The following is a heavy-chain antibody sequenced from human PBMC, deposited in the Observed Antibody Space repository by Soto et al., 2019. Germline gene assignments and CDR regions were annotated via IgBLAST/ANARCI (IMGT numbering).Heavy chain of an antibody. D-gene: IGHD3-16*01. V-gene: IGHV3-23*01. CDR3: AKFRGPSYSYYYMDV. CDR2: ISGSGRTT. CDR1: GFTFGTYA. J-gene: IGHJ6*03. Sequence: PGGSLRLSCAASGFTFGTYAMKWLRQAPGRGLECVSFISGSGRTTYYADSVKGRFTVSRDNSKNTMYLQMNSLRAEDTALYYCAKFRGPSYSYYYMDVWGIGTTVTVS.